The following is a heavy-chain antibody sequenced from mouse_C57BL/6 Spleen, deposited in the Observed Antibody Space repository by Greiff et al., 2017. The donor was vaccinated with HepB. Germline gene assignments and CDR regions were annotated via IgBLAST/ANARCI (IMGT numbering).Heavy chain of an antibody. CDR1: GYTFTSYW. CDR2: IDPSDSYT. J-gene: IGHJ4*01. V-gene: IGHV1-69*01. D-gene: IGHD2-1*01. CDR3: ARPDGNYVGYAMDY. Sequence: QVQLQQSGAELVMPGASVKLSCKASGYTFTSYWMHWVKQRPGQGLEWIGEIDPSDSYTNYNQKFKGKSTLTVDKSSSTAYMQLSSLTSEDSAVYYCARPDGNYVGYAMDYWGQGTSVTVSS.